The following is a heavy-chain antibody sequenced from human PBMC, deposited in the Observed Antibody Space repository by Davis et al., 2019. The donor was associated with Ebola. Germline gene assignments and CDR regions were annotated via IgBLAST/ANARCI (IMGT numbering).Heavy chain of an antibody. J-gene: IGHJ6*04. D-gene: IGHD3-10*01. CDR3: ARHVLLWFGELLYYYYGMDV. CDR1: AYSLSSGYY. CDR2: IYHSGST. V-gene: IGHV4-38-2*02. Sequence: SETLSLTCTVSAYSLSSGYYWGWIRQPPGKGLEWIGSIYHSGSTNYNPSLKSRVTISVDTSKNQFSLKLSSVTAADTAVYYCARHVLLWFGELLYYYYGMDVWGKGTTVTVSS.